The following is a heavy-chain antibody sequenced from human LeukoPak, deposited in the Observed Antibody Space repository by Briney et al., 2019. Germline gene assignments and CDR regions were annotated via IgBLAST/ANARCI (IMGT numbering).Heavy chain of an antibody. CDR2: LYHSGST. V-gene: IGHV4-39*01. Sequence: PSETLSLTRTVSGGSISSSSYYWGWIRQPPGKGLEWIGSLYHSGSTYYNPSLKNRVTISVDTSKNQFSLKLSSVTAADTAVYYCAHLASYFDYWGQGTLVTVSS. J-gene: IGHJ4*02. CDR1: GGSISSSSYY. CDR3: AHLASYFDY.